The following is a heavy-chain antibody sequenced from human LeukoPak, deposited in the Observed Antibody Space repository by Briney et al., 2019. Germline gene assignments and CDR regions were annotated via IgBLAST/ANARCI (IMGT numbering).Heavy chain of an antibody. CDR3: ARGGQQLVLDY. CDR1: GFTFISYT. Sequence: GGSLRLSCAASGFTFISYTMNWVRQAPGKGLEWVASITDRGSYIFYADSVKGRFTISRDDAKNPLYLQMNSLRADDTAVYYCARGGQQLVLDYWGQGTLVTVSS. V-gene: IGHV3-21*01. CDR2: ITDRGSYI. D-gene: IGHD6-13*01. J-gene: IGHJ4*02.